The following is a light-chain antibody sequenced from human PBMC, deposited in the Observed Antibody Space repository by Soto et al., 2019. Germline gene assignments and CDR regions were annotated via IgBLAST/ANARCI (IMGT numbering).Light chain of an antibody. J-gene: IGKJ2*01. CDR1: QTVNSN. V-gene: IGKV3-15*01. CDR2: GAS. CDR3: QQYNNWYT. Sequence: EIVMTQSPATLSVSPGERATLSCRASQTVNSNLAWFQQKPGQAPRLLIYGASSRATGIPARFSGSGSGTDFTLTISSLQSEDCAVYYCQQYNNWYTFGQGTKLEIK.